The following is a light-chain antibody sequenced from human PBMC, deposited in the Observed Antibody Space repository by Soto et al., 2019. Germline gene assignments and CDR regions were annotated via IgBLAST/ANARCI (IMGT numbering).Light chain of an antibody. CDR2: EVS. CDR3: SSYAGSSIGV. J-gene: IGLJ1*01. Sequence: QSALTQPPSASGSPGQSVTISCTGTSSDVGGYNYVSWYQQHPGKAPKLMIYEVSKRPSGVPDRFSGSKSGNTASLTVSGLQAEDEADYYCSSYAGSSIGVCGTGTKLPS. CDR1: SSDVGGYNY. V-gene: IGLV2-8*01.